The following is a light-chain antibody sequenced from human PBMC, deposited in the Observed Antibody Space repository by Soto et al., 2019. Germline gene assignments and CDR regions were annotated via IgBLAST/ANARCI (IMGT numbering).Light chain of an antibody. CDR3: SSHTSSSTSDV. Sequence: QSALPQPASVSGSPGQSITISCTGTSSDVGGYNYVPWYQQHPGKAPKLMIYDVSNRPSGVSNRFSGSKSGNTASLTISGLQAEDEADYYCSSHTSSSTSDVFGTGTKVTVL. CDR1: SSDVGGYNY. J-gene: IGLJ1*01. CDR2: DVS. V-gene: IGLV2-14*01.